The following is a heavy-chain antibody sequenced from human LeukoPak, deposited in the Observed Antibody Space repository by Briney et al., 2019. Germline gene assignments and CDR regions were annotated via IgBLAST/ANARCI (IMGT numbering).Heavy chain of an antibody. CDR1: GGSISSYY. J-gene: IGHJ4*02. D-gene: IGHD7-27*01. CDR3: SRHTGGWGSFDY. Sequence: PSETLSLTCTVSGGSISSYYWSWIRQPPGKGLEWIGYIYYSGSTNYNPSLKSRVTISVDTSKTQFSLKLSSVTAADTAVYYCSRHTGGWGSFDYWGQGTLVTVSS. CDR2: IYYSGST. V-gene: IGHV4-59*08.